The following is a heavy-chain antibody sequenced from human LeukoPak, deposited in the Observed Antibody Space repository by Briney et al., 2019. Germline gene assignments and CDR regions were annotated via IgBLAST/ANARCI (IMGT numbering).Heavy chain of an antibody. Sequence: GGSLRLSCAASGFTFSTYWMSWVRQAPGKGLEWVANIKQDGSEKYYMDSVEGRFTLSRDNAKNSLYLQMNCLRAEDTAVYYCAREERDGYNYYWYFDLWGRGTLVTVSS. CDR2: IKQDGSEK. J-gene: IGHJ2*01. V-gene: IGHV3-7*01. CDR3: AREERDGYNYYWYFDL. D-gene: IGHD5-24*01. CDR1: GFTFSTYW.